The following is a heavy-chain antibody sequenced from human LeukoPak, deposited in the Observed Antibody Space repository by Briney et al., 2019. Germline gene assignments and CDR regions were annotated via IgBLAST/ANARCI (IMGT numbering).Heavy chain of an antibody. CDR3: ARDSADGGHSYYYYGMDV. CDR2: IWYDGSNK. J-gene: IGHJ6*04. V-gene: IGHV3-33*01. CDR1: GFTFSSYG. Sequence: PGGSLRLSCAASGFTFSSYGMHWVRQAPGKGLEWVAVIWYDGSNKYYADSVKGRFTISRDNSKNTLYLQMNSLRAEDTAVYYCARDSADGGHSYYYYGMDVWGKGTTVTVSS.